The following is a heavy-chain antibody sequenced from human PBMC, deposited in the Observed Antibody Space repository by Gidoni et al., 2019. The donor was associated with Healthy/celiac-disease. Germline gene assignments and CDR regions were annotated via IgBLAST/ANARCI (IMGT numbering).Heavy chain of an antibody. J-gene: IGHJ6*03. CDR1: GFTVSSNY. Sequence: EVQLVESGGGLVQPGGSLRLSCAASGFTVSSNYMSWVRQAPGKGLEWVSVIYSGGSTYYADSVKGRFTISRDNFKNTLYLQMNSLRAEDTAVYYCASLPYSSSWYYYYYMDVWGKGTTVTVSS. V-gene: IGHV3-66*02. D-gene: IGHD6-13*01. CDR2: IYSGGST. CDR3: ASLPYSSSWYYYYYMDV.